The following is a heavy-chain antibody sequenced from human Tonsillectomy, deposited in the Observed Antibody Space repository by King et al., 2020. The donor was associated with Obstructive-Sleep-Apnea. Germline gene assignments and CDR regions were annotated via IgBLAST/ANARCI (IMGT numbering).Heavy chain of an antibody. CDR3: AKDLAYGSGWYDGDY. V-gene: IGHV3-30*18. J-gene: IGHJ4*02. D-gene: IGHD6-13*01. Sequence: VQLVESGGGVVQPGRSLRLSCAASGFTFSNFGMSWVRPAPGKGLEWVAVISYNGSNIYYADPVKGRFPISRDNSRNTLYLQMNSLRAEDTAVYYCAKDLAYGSGWYDGDYWGQGSRVTVSS. CDR1: GFTFSNFG. CDR2: ISYNGSNI.